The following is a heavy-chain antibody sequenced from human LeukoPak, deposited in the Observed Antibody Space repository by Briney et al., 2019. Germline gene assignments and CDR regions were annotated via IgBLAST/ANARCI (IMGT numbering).Heavy chain of an antibody. CDR1: GFTFSNYP. V-gene: IGHV3-64*01. Sequence: PGGSPRLSCEASGFTFSNYPIHWVRQAPGKGLEFVSSIHSNGITTYYGNSVKGRFTVSRDNSKNTVYLQMGSLREEDMAVYYCARTQQWLATGGWYWFDTWGQGTLVTVYS. D-gene: IGHD6-19*01. CDR2: IHSNGITT. CDR3: ARTQQWLATGGWYWFDT. J-gene: IGHJ5*02.